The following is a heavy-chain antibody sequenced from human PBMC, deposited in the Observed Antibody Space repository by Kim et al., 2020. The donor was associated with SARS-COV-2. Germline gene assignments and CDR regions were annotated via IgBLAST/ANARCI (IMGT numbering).Heavy chain of an antibody. J-gene: IGHJ6*02. Sequence: SVKVSCKASGGTFSSYAISWVRQAPGQGLEWMGGIIPIFGTANYAQKFQGRVTITADESTSTAYMELSSLRSEDTAVYYCARRCSSTSCYFSYYYGMDVWGQGTTVTLSS. D-gene: IGHD2-2*01. V-gene: IGHV1-69*13. CDR2: IIPIFGTA. CDR3: ARRCSSTSCYFSYYYGMDV. CDR1: GGTFSSYA.